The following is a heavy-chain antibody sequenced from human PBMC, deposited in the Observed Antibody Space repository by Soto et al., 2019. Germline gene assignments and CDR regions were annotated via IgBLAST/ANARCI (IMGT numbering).Heavy chain of an antibody. CDR2: ISWNSGNI. CDR1: GFTFDAHA. CDR3: ARCDTTTSVSHIRN. Sequence: EVQLVESGGGLVQPGRSLRLSCAGSGFTFDAHAMHWVRQAPGKGLEWVSTISWNSGNIHYAGSVKGRFTISRDNAKNSRYLQMNRLRAEDTALEDWARCDTTTSVSHIRNWGQGTRVNVSS. J-gene: IGHJ4*02. V-gene: IGHV3-9*01. D-gene: IGHD1-26*01.